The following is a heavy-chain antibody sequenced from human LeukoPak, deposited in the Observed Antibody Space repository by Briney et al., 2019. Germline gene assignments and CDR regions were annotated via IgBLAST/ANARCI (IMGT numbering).Heavy chain of an antibody. Sequence: PGGSLRLAWAASGFTFSSYGMGWVRHAAGKGLGWVSRINSDGRSTSYEDSVQGRLPISRDNAKNTLYLQMNSLRAEDPAVYYCASLFGASWSDAFDIWGRGTMVTASS. J-gene: IGHJ3*02. D-gene: IGHD6-13*01. V-gene: IGHV3-74*01. CDR1: GFTFSSYG. CDR2: INSDGRST. CDR3: ASLFGASWSDAFDI.